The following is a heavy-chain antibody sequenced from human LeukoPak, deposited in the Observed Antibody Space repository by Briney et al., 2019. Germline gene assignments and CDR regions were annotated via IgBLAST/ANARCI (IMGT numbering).Heavy chain of an antibody. CDR2: INPNSGGT. CDR1: GYTFTGYY. CDR3: ARVGWELLGPRTLDYYYYYMDV. D-gene: IGHD1-26*01. Sequence: ASVKVPCKASGYTFTGYYMHWVRQAPGQGLEWMGWINPNSGGTNYAQKFQGRVTMTRDTSISTAYMELSRLRSDDTAVYYCARVGWELLGPRTLDYYYYYMDVWGKGTTVTVSS. J-gene: IGHJ6*03. V-gene: IGHV1-2*02.